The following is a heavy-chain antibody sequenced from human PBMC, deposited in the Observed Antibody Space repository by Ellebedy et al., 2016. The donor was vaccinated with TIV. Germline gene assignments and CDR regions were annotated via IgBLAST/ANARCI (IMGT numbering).Heavy chain of an antibody. CDR2: ISPEEGDK. CDR3: ASEAYSSGRAGTFDY. V-gene: IGHV3-30*01. J-gene: IGHJ4*02. Sequence: PGGSLRLPCALSGFPPSSSVMHWARPAPGTGLEWVALISPEEGDKQYADSVRGRATLSRDLSKNTVYLHMDSLREDDTAVYYCASEAYSSGRAGTFDYWGQGTLVTVSS. CDR1: GFPPSSSV. D-gene: IGHD6-19*01.